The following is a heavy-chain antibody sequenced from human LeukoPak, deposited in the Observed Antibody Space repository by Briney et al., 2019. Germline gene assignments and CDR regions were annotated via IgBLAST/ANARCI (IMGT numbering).Heavy chain of an antibody. V-gene: IGHV3-7*01. CDR3: ARDTNKQELPNY. Sequence: GGSLRLSCAASGFTFSTYWMSWVRQAPGEGLEWVANIKQDGSEQYYVDSVKGRFTISRDNAKNSLYLQMNSLRAEDTAVYYCARDTNKQELPNYWGQGTLVTVSS. J-gene: IGHJ4*02. D-gene: IGHD6-13*01. CDR1: GFTFSTYW. CDR2: IKQDGSEQ.